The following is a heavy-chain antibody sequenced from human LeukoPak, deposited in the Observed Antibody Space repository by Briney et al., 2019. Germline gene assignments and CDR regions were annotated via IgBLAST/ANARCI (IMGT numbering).Heavy chain of an antibody. CDR3: ARGAYSSGPDY. J-gene: IGHJ4*02. D-gene: IGHD6-19*01. CDR1: GFTFSLYS. Sequence: PGGSLRLSCAASGFTFSLYSMNWVRQAPGKGLEWVSYIDPSSSTILYADSVKGRFTMSRDNAKNSLYPQINSLRDEDTAVYYCARGAYSSGPDYWGQGALVTVSS. V-gene: IGHV3-48*02. CDR2: IDPSSSTI.